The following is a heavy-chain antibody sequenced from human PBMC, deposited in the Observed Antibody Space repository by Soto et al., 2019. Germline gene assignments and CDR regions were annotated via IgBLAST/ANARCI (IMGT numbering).Heavy chain of an antibody. CDR1: GYTFTSYY. J-gene: IGHJ6*02. CDR2: INPSGGST. V-gene: IGHV1-46*01. D-gene: IGHD3-16*01. CDR3: ARAFSLNDDYGMDV. Sequence: QVQLVQSGAEVKKPGASVKVSCKASGYTFTSYYMHWVRQAPGQGLEWMGIINPSGGSTSYAKKLQGRVTMTRDTSTITVYMELSSLRSEDTAVYYCARAFSLNDDYGMDVWGQGTTVTVSS.